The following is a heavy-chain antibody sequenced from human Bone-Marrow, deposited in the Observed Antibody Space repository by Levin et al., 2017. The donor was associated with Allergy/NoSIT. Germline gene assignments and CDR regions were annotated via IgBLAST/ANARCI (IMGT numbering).Heavy chain of an antibody. CDR3: AKEAGKTSDYYYYMDV. J-gene: IGHJ6*03. CDR1: GFTFDDYA. V-gene: IGHV3-43D*04. CDR2: ISWDGGST. Sequence: LSLTCAASGFTFDDYAMHWVRQAPGKGLEWVSLISWDGGSTYYADSVKGRFTISRDNSKNSLYLQMNSLRAEDTALYYCAKEAGKTSDYYYYMDVWGKGTTVTVSS. D-gene: IGHD6-19*01.